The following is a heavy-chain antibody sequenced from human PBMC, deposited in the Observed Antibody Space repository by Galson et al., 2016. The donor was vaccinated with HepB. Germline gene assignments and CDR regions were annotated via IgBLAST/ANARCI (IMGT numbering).Heavy chain of an antibody. CDR3: ARTDKSYYYAMDV. D-gene: IGHD2-21*02. CDR1: GFTFSNYA. J-gene: IGHJ6*02. V-gene: IGHV3-30*14. CDR2: MSYDGSNT. Sequence: LRLSCAASGFTFSNYAIHWVRQAPGKGLEWVAVMSYDGSNTYYAASVRGRFTISRDNSKNMVYLQMNTLRGEDTAVYYCARTDKSYYYAMDVWGQGTTVTVSS.